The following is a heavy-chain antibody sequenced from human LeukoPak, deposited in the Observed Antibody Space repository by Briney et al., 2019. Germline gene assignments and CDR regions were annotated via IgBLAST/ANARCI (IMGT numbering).Heavy chain of an antibody. CDR1: GLTVSSNY. CDR3: ARTLDYGDYFDY. Sequence: GGSLRLSGAASGLTVSSNYMSWVRQAPGKGLEWVSVIYSGGSTYYADSVKGRSTISRDNSKNTLYLQMNSLRAEDTAVYYCARTLDYGDYFDYWGQGTLVTVSS. CDR2: IYSGGST. D-gene: IGHD4-17*01. J-gene: IGHJ4*02. V-gene: IGHV3-53*01.